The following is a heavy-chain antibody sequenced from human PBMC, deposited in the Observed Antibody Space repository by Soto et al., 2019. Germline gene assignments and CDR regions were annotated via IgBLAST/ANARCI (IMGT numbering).Heavy chain of an antibody. CDR1: GFTFSSYG. J-gene: IGHJ4*02. Sequence: GGSLRLSCAASGFTFSSYGMHWVRQAPGKGLEWVAVISYDGSNKYYADSVKGRFTISRDNSKNTLYLQMNSLRAEDTAVYYCAKDLSSGYSLTPDYWGQGTLVTVSS. D-gene: IGHD3-22*01. CDR3: AKDLSSGYSLTPDY. V-gene: IGHV3-30*18. CDR2: ISYDGSNK.